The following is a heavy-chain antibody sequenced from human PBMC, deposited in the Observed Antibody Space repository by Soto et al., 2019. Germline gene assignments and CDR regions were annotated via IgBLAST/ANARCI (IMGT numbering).Heavy chain of an antibody. CDR1: GDTFSSYS. J-gene: IGHJ6*02. V-gene: IGHV1-69*13. Sequence: ASVKVSCKASGDTFSSYSISWVRQAPGQGLEWMGGIVPIFGTTVYAPRLQGRLTITADGPTSTSYMELSGLTFEDTAVYYCAANSLGGGSQGDVWGQGTTVTVSS. CDR2: IVPIFGTT. D-gene: IGHD3-10*01. CDR3: AANSLGGGSQGDV.